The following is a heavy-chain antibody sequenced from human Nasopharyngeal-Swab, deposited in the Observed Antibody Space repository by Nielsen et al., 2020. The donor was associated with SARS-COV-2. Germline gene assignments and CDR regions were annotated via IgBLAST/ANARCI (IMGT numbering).Heavy chain of an antibody. J-gene: IGHJ6*02. CDR2: INHSGST. V-gene: IGHV4-34*01. CDR1: GGFFSGYY. Sequence: SETLSLTCAVYGGFFSGYYWSWIRKAPGTGLEWIGEINHSGSTNYNPSLKSRATISLDMSKNQFSLNLSSVTAADTAVYYCARGEVLRFLEWSSAGDMDVWGQGTTVTVSS. D-gene: IGHD3-3*01. CDR3: ARGEVLRFLEWSSAGDMDV.